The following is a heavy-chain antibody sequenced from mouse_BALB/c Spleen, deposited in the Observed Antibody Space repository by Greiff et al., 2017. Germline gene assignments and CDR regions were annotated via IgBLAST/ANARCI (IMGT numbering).Heavy chain of an antibody. CDR1: GYTFRSYW. D-gene: IGHD1-1*01. Sequence: QVQLKESGAELMKPGASVKISCKATGYTFRSYWIEWVKQRPGHGLEWIGEILPGSGSTNYNEKFKGKATFTADTSSNTAYMQLSSLTSEDSAVYYCSNYYGSRNYFDYWGQGTTLTVSS. CDR2: ILPGSGST. V-gene: IGHV1-9*01. CDR3: SNYYGSRNYFDY. J-gene: IGHJ2*01.